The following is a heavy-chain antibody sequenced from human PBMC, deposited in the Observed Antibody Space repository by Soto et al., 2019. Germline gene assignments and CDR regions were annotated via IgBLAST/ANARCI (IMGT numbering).Heavy chain of an antibody. CDR3: TAGKLCHSLDFDY. CDR2: IRSKAYGGTT. Sequence: GGSLRLSCTASGFTFGDYAMSWVRQAPGKGLEWVGFIRSKAYGGTTEYAASVKGRFTISRDDSKSIAYLQMNSLKTEDTAVYYCTAGKLCHSLDFDYCGQGTLVTVSS. V-gene: IGHV3-49*04. CDR1: GFTFGDYA. D-gene: IGHD2-15*01. J-gene: IGHJ4*02.